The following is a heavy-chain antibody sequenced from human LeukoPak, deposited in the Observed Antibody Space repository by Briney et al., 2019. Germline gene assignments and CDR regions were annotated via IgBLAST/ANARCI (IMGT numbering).Heavy chain of an antibody. CDR2: IKSKTDGGTT. CDR3: TPDRVEWELLFDY. D-gene: IGHD1-26*01. V-gene: IGHV3-15*01. Sequence: GGSLRLSCAASGFTFSNAWMSWVRQAPGKGLEWVGRIKSKTDGGTTDYAAPVKGRFTISRDDSKNTLYLQRNSLKTEDTAVYYCTPDRVEWELLFDYWGQGTLVNVSS. CDR1: GFTFSNAW. J-gene: IGHJ4*02.